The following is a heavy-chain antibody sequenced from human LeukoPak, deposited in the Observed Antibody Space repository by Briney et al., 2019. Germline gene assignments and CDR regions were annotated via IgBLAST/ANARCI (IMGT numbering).Heavy chain of an antibody. V-gene: IGHV4-39*01. CDR2: IYYSGST. Sequence: PSQTLSLTCTVSGGSISSGDYYWSWIRQPPGKGLEWIGSIYYSGSTYYNPSLKSRVTISVDTSKNQFSLKLSSVTAADTAVYYCARGGSGWYSWFDPWGQGTLVTVSS. J-gene: IGHJ5*02. CDR3: ARGGSGWYSWFDP. CDR1: GGSISSGDYY. D-gene: IGHD6-19*01.